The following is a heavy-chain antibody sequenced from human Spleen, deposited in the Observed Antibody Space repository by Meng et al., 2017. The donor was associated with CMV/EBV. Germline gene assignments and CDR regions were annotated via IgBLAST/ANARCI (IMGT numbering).Heavy chain of an antibody. CDR2: INPKSGGT. V-gene: IGHV1-2*02. Sequence: YTFSDSYMHWVRQAPGQGLEWMGWINPKSGGTNYAQRFQGRVTMTRDTSIRTAYMELSRLRFDDTAVYYCARDDSGTYKASGFVFDYWGQGSLVTVSS. CDR1: YTFSDSY. D-gene: IGHD1-26*01. CDR3: ARDDSGTYKASGFVFDY. J-gene: IGHJ4*02.